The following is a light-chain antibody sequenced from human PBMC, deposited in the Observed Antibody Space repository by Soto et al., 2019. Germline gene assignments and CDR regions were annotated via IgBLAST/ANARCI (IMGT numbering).Light chain of an antibody. Sequence: EIVLTQSPATLSLSPGERATLSCRASQSVSSYLAWYQQKPGQAPRLLIYDASNRATGMPARFSGSGSGTDFTLTIISLEPEEWAVYYCQHRSNWSPSFGQGTKLQIK. V-gene: IGKV3-11*01. CDR2: DAS. CDR3: QHRSNWSPS. J-gene: IGKJ2*01. CDR1: QSVSSY.